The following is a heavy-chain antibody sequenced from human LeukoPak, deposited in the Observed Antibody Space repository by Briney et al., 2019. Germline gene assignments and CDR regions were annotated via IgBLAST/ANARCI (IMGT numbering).Heavy chain of an antibody. V-gene: IGHV3-23*01. J-gene: IGHJ3*01. CDR2: ISGSGGST. CDR1: GFTFSGWA. CDR3: AKARGASLSAFDV. Sequence: PGGSLRLSCTASGFTFSGWAMSWGRQAPGKGPEGGSGISGSGGSTYYADSVKGRFTISRDNANNALYLQMSSLRAEDTATYYCAKARGASLSAFDVWGQGRMVTVSS. D-gene: IGHD3-10*01.